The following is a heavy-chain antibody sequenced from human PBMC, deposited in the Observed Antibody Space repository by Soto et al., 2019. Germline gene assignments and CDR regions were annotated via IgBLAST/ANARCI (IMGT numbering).Heavy chain of an antibody. J-gene: IGHJ3*02. CDR1: GYSFTSYL. CDR3: ARHDDIVVVPAAISAFDI. Sequence: GESLKISCKGSGYSFTSYLISWVRQMPVKGLEWMGRIDPSDSYTNYSPSFQGHVTISADKSISTAYLQWSSLKASDTAMYYCARHDDIVVVPAAISAFDISGQGIMITFSS. V-gene: IGHV5-10-1*01. CDR2: IDPSDSYT. D-gene: IGHD2-2*02.